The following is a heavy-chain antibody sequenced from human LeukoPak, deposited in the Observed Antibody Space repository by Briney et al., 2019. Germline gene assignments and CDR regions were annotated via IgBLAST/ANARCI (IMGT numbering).Heavy chain of an antibody. Sequence: GGSLRLSCEASGYTFSSYGMDWVRQAPGKGLQWVAIIWYDGSNEGYAESVKGRFTVSRDNLKNTLYLQMNSLRAEDTAVYYCARDSIAVAPGAFDIWGQGTMVTVSS. J-gene: IGHJ3*02. CDR1: GYTFSSYG. D-gene: IGHD6-19*01. V-gene: IGHV3-33*01. CDR2: IWYDGSNE. CDR3: ARDSIAVAPGAFDI.